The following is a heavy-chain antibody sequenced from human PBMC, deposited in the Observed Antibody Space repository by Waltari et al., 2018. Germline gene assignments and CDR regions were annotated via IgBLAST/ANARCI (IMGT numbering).Heavy chain of an antibody. D-gene: IGHD5-12*01. CDR2: INHSGIT. CDR1: GGPFRGYY. CDR3: ARGPLRLRNRYYFDY. Sequence: QVQLQQWGAGLLKPSEPLSLTCAVYGGPFRGYYWSWIRQPPGKGLEWIGEINHSGITNYNPSLKSRVTISVDTSKNQFSLKLSSVTAADTAVYYCARGPLRLRNRYYFDYWGQGTLVTVSS. J-gene: IGHJ4*02. V-gene: IGHV4-34*01.